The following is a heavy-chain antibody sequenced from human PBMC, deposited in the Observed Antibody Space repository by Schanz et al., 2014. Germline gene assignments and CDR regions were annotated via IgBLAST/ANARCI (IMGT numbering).Heavy chain of an antibody. CDR2: IWYDGSNK. CDR1: GFIFSSYG. CDR3: ARVRRRIATPSTPAFRNYYYYAMDV. V-gene: IGHV3-33*01. J-gene: IGHJ6*02. Sequence: QVQLVESGGGVVQPGRSLRLSCAASGFIFSSYGLHWVRQAPGKGLEWVAFIWYDGSNKYYADSVKGRFTISRDNSKNTLYLQMNSLRAEDTSVDFCARVRRRIATPSTPAFRNYYYYAMDVWGQGITVTVSS. D-gene: IGHD2-2*01.